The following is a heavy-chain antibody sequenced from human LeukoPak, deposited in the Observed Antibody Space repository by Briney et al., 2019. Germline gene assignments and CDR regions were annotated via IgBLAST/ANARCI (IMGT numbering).Heavy chain of an antibody. CDR3: ARHPHVYYYDSTNVDY. CDR1: GDSFRSSTYY. Sequence: KTSETLSLTCTVSGDSFRSSTYYWGWIRQPPGQGLEWIGSVYYSGSTYYNTSLRSRVSISVDKSKNQFSLKLSSVTAADTAMYYCARHPHVYYYDSTNVDYWGQGTLVTVSS. J-gene: IGHJ4*02. D-gene: IGHD3-22*01. CDR2: VYYSGST. V-gene: IGHV4-39*01.